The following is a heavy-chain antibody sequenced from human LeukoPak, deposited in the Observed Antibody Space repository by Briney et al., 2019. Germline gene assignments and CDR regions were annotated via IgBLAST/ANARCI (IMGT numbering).Heavy chain of an antibody. CDR3: ARDLYSSGWYAVGDY. J-gene: IGHJ4*02. CDR1: GGSISSYY. Sequence: SETLSLTCTVSGGSISSYYWSWLRQPAGKGLEWIGRIYTSGSTNYNPSLKSRVTMSVDTSKNQFSLKLSSVTAADTAVYYCARDLYSSGWYAVGDYWGQGTLVTVSS. D-gene: IGHD6-19*01. V-gene: IGHV4-4*07. CDR2: IYTSGST.